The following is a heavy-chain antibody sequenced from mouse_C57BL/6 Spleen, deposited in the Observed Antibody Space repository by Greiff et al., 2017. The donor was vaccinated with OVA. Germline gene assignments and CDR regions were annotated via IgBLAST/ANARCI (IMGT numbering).Heavy chain of an antibody. CDR3: ARRNPEGYFDY. CDR2: IYPSDSAT. Sequence: VQLQQPGAELVRPGSSVKLSCKASGYTFTSYWMDWVKQRPGQGLEWIGNIYPSDSATHYNQKFKDKATLTVDKSSSTAYMQLSSLTSEDSAVYYCARRNPEGYFDYWGQGTTLTVSS. J-gene: IGHJ2*01. V-gene: IGHV1-61*01. D-gene: IGHD2-1*01. CDR1: GYTFTSYW.